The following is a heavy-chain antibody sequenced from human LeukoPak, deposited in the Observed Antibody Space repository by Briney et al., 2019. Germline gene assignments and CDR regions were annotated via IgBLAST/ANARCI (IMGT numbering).Heavy chain of an antibody. CDR1: GFTFSSYS. CDR3: ARDRSGSYLFDY. V-gene: IGHV3-21*04. D-gene: IGHD1-26*01. CDR2: ISSSDTYI. Sequence: GGSLRLSCAASGFTFSSYSMNWVRQAPGKGLEWVSSISSSDTYIYHADSVKGRFTISRDNAKNSLYLQMNSLRVEDTAVYYCARDRSGSYLFDYWGQGTLVTVSS. J-gene: IGHJ4*02.